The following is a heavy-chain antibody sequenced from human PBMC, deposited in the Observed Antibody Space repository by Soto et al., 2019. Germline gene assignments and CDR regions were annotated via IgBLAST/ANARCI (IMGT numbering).Heavy chain of an antibody. D-gene: IGHD3-10*01. V-gene: IGHV3-15*01. CDR2: IKSKTDGGKT. CDR1: GFTFINAW. Sequence: PGGSLRLSCAASGFTFINAWMGWVRQAPGKGLEWVGRIKSKTDGGKTDYAAPVKGRFTISRDDSKNTLYLQMNSLKTEDTAVYYCSLSVGSAYWGQGTLVTVSS. CDR3: SLSVGSAY. J-gene: IGHJ4*02.